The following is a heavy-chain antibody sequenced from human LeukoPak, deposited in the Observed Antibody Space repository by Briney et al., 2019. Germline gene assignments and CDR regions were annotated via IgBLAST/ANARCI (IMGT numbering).Heavy chain of an antibody. CDR1: DGSINSGSFY. J-gene: IGHJ4*02. D-gene: IGHD1-26*01. Sequence: SETLSLTCSVSDGSINSGSFYWAWIRQPPGKGLEWIGRVYYSGSTYYNPSLKSRVTISVDTSKNQFSLKLSSVTAADTAVYYCARRVGAEENFDYWGQGTLVTVSS. CDR3: ARRVGAEENFDY. CDR2: VYYSGST. V-gene: IGHV4-39*01.